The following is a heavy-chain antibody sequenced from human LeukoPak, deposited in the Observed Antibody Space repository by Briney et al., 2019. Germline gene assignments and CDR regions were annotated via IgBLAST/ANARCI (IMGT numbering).Heavy chain of an antibody. Sequence: SETLSLTCTVSGYSISSGYYWGWIRQPPGKGLEWIGSIYHSGSIYYNPSLKSRVTISVDTSKNQFSLKLSSVTAADTAVYYCARGAVQQQLENWFDPWGQGTLVTVSS. V-gene: IGHV4-38-2*02. CDR1: GYSISSGYY. CDR3: ARGAVQQQLENWFDP. D-gene: IGHD6-13*01. CDR2: IYHSGSI. J-gene: IGHJ5*02.